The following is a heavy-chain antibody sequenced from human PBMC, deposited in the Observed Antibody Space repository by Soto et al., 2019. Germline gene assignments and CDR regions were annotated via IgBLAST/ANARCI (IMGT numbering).Heavy chain of an antibody. CDR1: GFTFRSYV. CDR2: ISGSGASI. CDR3: AKEGLGSCTGGTCYGSDY. J-gene: IGHJ4*02. Sequence: EVQLLESGGNLVQPGGSLRLSCAASGFTFRSYVMSWVRQAPGKGLEWVSTISGSGASIYDADSVTGRFTISRDNSKNTVYLQMNSLRAEDTAVYYCAKEGLGSCTGGTCYGSDYWGQGTLVTVSS. D-gene: IGHD2-15*01. V-gene: IGHV3-23*01.